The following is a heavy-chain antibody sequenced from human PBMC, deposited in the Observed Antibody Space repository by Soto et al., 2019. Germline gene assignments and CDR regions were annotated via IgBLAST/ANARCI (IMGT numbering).Heavy chain of an antibody. CDR1: GFTFSSYA. D-gene: IGHD3-10*01. CDR3: TRDRVPRHFEY. CDR2: ISGSGGST. V-gene: IGHV3-23*01. Sequence: GGSLRLSCAASGFTFSSYAMSWVRQAPGKGLEWVSAISGSGGSTYYADSVKGRFTISRDNSKNTLYLQMNSLRAEDTAVYYCTRDRVPRHFEYWGKETLFTVSS. J-gene: IGHJ4*02.